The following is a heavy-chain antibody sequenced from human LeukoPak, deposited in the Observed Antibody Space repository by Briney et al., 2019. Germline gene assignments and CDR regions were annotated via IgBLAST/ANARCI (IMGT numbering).Heavy chain of an antibody. J-gene: IGHJ4*02. V-gene: IGHV3-7*01. Sequence: GGSLRLSCAASGFTFSSYWMSWVRQAPGKGLEWVANINQDGSEKYYVDSVKGRFTISRDNAKKSLYLQMNSLRAEDTAVYYCARGVLNPQLYGYWGQGILVTVSS. CDR2: INQDGSEK. D-gene: IGHD2-2*01. CDR1: GFTFSSYW. CDR3: ARGVLNPQLYGY.